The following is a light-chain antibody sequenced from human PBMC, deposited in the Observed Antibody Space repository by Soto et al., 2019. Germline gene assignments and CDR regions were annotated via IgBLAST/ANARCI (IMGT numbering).Light chain of an antibody. Sequence: EIVLTQSPGTLSLSPGERATLSCRASQSVSSSYLAWYQQKPGQAPRLLIYGASSRATGIPDRFSGSGSGTDFTLTISRLEPEDFAVYYCQQYGSHRSFSGGTKVEIK. CDR2: GAS. CDR1: QSVSSSY. J-gene: IGKJ4*01. CDR3: QQYGSHRS. V-gene: IGKV3-20*01.